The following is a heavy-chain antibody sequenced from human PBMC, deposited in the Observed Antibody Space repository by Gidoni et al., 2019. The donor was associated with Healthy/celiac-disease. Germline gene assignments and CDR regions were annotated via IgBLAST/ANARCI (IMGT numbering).Heavy chain of an antibody. D-gene: IGHD5-18*01. CDR3: TRVVTYYYYYMDV. Sequence: EVQLVESGGGLVQPGRSLRLSCTASGFTFGDYAMSWFRQAPGKGLGWVGFIRSKAYGGTTEYAASVKGRFTISRDDSKSIAYLQMNSLKTEDTAVYYCTRVVTYYYYYMDVWGKGTTVTVSS. CDR1: GFTFGDYA. J-gene: IGHJ6*03. V-gene: IGHV3-49*03. CDR2: IRSKAYGGTT.